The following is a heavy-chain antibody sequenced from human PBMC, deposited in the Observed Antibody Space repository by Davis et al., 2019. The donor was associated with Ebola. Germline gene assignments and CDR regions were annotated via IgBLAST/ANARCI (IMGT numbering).Heavy chain of an antibody. V-gene: IGHV3-73*01. D-gene: IGHD3-3*01. CDR2: IRSKANSYAT. CDR1: GFTFSGSA. Sequence: GESLKISCAASGFTFSGSAMHWVRQASGKGLEWVGRIRSKANSYATAYAASVKGRFTISRDDSKNTAYLQMNSLKTEDTAVYYCAKGYYDFWSGYIPINDYWGQGTLVTVSS. J-gene: IGHJ4*02. CDR3: AKGYYDFWSGYIPINDY.